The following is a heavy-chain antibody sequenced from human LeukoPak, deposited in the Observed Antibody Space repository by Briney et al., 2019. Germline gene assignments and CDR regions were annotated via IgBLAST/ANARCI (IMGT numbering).Heavy chain of an antibody. J-gene: IGHJ4*02. V-gene: IGHV3-30*03. D-gene: IGHD5-24*01. CDR2: ISYDGSNK. Sequence: PGRSLRLSCAASGFTFTSYGMHWGRKAPGKGLGGGAVISYDGSNKYYADSVKGRFTLSRDNSKNTLYLQMNSPGAEDTAVYYCATKRMEWLHQWGQGTLVTVSS. CDR1: GFTFTSYG. CDR3: ATKRMEWLHQ.